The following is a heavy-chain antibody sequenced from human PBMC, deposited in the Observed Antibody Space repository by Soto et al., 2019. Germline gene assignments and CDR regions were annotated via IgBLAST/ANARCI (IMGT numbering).Heavy chain of an antibody. Sequence: ASVKVSCKASGYTFTSYAMHWVRQAPGQRLEWMGWINAGNGNTKYSQKFQGRVTITRDTSAGTAYMELSSLRSEDTAVYYCARARRVRYFDWLLVYWGQGTLVTVSS. CDR2: INAGNGNT. D-gene: IGHD3-9*01. J-gene: IGHJ4*02. CDR1: GYTFTSYA. CDR3: ARARRVRYFDWLLVY. V-gene: IGHV1-3*01.